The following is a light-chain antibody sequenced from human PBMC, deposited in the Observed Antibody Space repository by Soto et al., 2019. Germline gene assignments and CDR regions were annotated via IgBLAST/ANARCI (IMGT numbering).Light chain of an antibody. J-gene: IGLJ1*01. V-gene: IGLV2-14*01. CDR1: SSDVGNYNY. CDR3: SSFTSSTTYV. Sequence: QSLLTQSASVSGSPGQSITISCPGTSSDVGNYNYVSWYQQHPGEVPKLIIFNVNNRPSGVSNRFSGSKSGNTASLTISGLQAEDEADYYCSSFTSSTTYVFGTGTKVTVL. CDR2: NVN.